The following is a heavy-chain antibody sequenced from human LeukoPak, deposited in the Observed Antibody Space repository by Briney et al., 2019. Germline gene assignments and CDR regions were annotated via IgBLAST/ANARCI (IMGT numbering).Heavy chain of an antibody. CDR3: ARTNHDYGDYGDYYYYMDV. J-gene: IGHJ6*03. Sequence: SETLSLTCTVSGGSISSSSYYWGWIRQPPGKGLEWIGSIYYSGSTYYNPSLKSRVTISVDTSKNQFSLKLSSVTASDTAVYYCARTNHDYGDYGDYYYYMDVWGKGTTVTVSS. D-gene: IGHD4-17*01. CDR1: GGSISSSSYY. V-gene: IGHV4-39*01. CDR2: IYYSGST.